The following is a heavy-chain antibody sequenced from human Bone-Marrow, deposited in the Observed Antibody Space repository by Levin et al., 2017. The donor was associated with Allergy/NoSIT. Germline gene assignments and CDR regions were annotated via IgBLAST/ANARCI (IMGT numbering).Heavy chain of an antibody. CDR3: AGVSGGWPFDY. CDR1: GFTFSSYA. V-gene: IGHV3-30-3*01. D-gene: IGHD6-19*01. Sequence: GGSLRLSCAASGFTFSSYAMHWVRQAPGKGLEWVAVISYDGSNKYYADSVKGRFTISRDNSKNTLYLQMNSLRAEDTAVYYCAGVSGGWPFDYWGQGTLVTVSS. J-gene: IGHJ4*02. CDR2: ISYDGSNK.